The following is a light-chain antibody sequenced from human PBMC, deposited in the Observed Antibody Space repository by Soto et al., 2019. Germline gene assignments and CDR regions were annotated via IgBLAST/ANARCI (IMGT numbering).Light chain of an antibody. Sequence: SLLTQSPGTLSLSPGERATLSCRASQSVTSNYLAWYQQQRGQAPRLLIHNASSRATGMPDRFSGSGSGTDFTLTISRLEHEDFAGYYCQRYRSSPTTLGQGTNVEIK. CDR2: NAS. V-gene: IGKV3-20*01. J-gene: IGKJ1*01. CDR3: QRYRSSPTT. CDR1: QSVTSNY.